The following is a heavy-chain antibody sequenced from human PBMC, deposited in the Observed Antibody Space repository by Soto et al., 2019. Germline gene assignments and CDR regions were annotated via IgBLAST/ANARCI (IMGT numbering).Heavy chain of an antibody. CDR2: IYDSGSN. CDR3: ARRAGNRRGYPIDY. V-gene: IGHV4-31*03. D-gene: IGHD5-18*01. J-gene: IGHJ4*02. CDR1: GDSTISGSYF. Sequence: QVHLQESGPGLVKPSQPLSLTCTVSGDSTISGSYFWTWIRQRSGKGLEWIGYIYDSGSNSYNPSPASRVSISADTSNNPFSLTLISVTAADTAVYYCARRAGNRRGYPIDYWGQGIPVTVSS.